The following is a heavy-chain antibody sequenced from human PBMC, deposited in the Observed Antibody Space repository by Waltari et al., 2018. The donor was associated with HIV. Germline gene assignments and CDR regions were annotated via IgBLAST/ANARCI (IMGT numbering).Heavy chain of an antibody. CDR2: IDTTGTT. CDR3: AREGCSGGSCYRYYYYYYGLDV. J-gene: IGHJ6*02. D-gene: IGHD2-15*01. Sequence: QVQLQESGPGLVKPSQTLSLPCTVSGGSISSGTYYWTWLRQPAGKGLEWIGRIDTTGTTNYNPSLKSRVTSSVDTSNNQFSLKLTSVTVADTALYYCAREGCSGGSCYRYYYYYYGLDVWGQGTTVTVSS. V-gene: IGHV4-61*02. CDR1: GGSISSGTYY.